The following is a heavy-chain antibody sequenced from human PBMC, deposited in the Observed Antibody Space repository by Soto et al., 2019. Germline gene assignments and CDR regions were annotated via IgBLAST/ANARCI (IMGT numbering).Heavy chain of an antibody. J-gene: IGHJ4*02. D-gene: IGHD2-15*01. Sequence: QVQLVQSGAEVKKPGASVKVSCKASGYTFTSYGISWVRQAPGQGLEWMGWISAYNGNTNEEQKLQGRVTMTTDTPTSTAYMELTRLRPDDTAGYCCVVAALPSDFDYWGQGTLVTVSA. CDR2: ISAYNGNT. CDR1: GYTFTSYG. CDR3: VVAALPSDFDY. V-gene: IGHV1-18*01.